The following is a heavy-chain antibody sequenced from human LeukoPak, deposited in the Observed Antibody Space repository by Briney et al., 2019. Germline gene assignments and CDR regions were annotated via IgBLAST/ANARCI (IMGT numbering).Heavy chain of an antibody. J-gene: IGHJ4*02. CDR3: ARGGFYCGDDCYVDY. D-gene: IGHD2-21*02. V-gene: IGHV4-34*01. Sequence: SETLPLTCAVYGGSLSYYYWSWIRQSPEKGLEWIGEINRSGSTNYNPSLKSRVSISVDTSKNQFSLKLSSVTAADTAIYYCARGGFYCGDDCYVDYWGQGALVTVSS. CDR2: INRSGST. CDR1: GGSLSYYY.